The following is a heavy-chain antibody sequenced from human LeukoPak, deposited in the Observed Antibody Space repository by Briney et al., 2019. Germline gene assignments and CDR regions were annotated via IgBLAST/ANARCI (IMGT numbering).Heavy chain of an antibody. V-gene: IGHV4-34*01. D-gene: IGHD2-21*02. CDR1: GGSFGGNY. J-gene: IGHJ6*03. CDR3: ARTPYCGGDCYAGDYYYYYMDV. CDR2: INHSGST. Sequence: SETLSLTCALYGGSFGGNYWSCIRQPPGKGREWIGEINHSGSTNYNPSLKSLVTISVDTSKNQFSLKLSSVTAADTAVYYCARTPYCGGDCYAGDYYYYYMDVWGKGTTVTVSS.